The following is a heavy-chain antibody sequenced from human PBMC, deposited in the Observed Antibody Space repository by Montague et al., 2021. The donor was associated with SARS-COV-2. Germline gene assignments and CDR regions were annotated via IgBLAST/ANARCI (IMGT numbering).Heavy chain of an antibody. D-gene: IGHD2-21*02. Sequence: SETLSLTCAVSGGSFSGYYWSWTRQPPGKGLEWIGEINHSGSTNYNPSLKSRVTISVDTSKNQFSLKLSSVTAADTAVYYCARDSWHNVVVTAIRGGYYGMDVWGQGTTVTVSS. CDR1: GGSFSGYY. CDR2: INHSGST. V-gene: IGHV4-34*01. J-gene: IGHJ6*02. CDR3: ARDSWHNVVVTAIRGGYYGMDV.